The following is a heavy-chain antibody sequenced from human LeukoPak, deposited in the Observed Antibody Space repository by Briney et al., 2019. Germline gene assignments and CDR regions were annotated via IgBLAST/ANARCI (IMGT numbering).Heavy chain of an antibody. J-gene: IGHJ4*02. Sequence: SGTLSLTCAVSGGSILTTNWWSWVRQPPGKGLEWIGEVHLSGASNYNPSLKSRVTISVDKSKNQFSLKLSSVTAADTAVYYCASHNSRWLYYWGQGTLVTVSS. CDR3: ASHNSRWLYY. CDR1: GGSILTTNW. V-gene: IGHV4-4*02. CDR2: VHLSGAS. D-gene: IGHD3-9*01.